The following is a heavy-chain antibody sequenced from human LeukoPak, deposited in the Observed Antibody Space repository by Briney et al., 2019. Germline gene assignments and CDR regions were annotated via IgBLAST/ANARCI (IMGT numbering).Heavy chain of an antibody. CDR2: TYYRSKWYN. CDR3: ARESLFTGYGYSSSWEIDY. V-gene: IGHV6-1*01. D-gene: IGHD6-13*01. CDR1: GDSVSSNSAA. J-gene: IGHJ4*02. Sequence: SQTLSLTCAISGDSVSSNSAAWNWIRQSPSRGLEWLGRTYYRSKWYNDYAVSVKSRITINPDTSKNQFSLQLNSVTPEDTAVYYCARESLFTGYGYSSSWEIDYWGQGTLVTVSS.